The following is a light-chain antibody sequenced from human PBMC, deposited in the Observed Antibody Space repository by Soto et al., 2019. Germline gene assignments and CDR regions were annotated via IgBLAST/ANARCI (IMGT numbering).Light chain of an antibody. Sequence: DIQMIQSPPTLSGSVGDRVTITCRASQTICSWLARYQQKPGKAPKLLIYKTSTLKSGVPSMFSGSGSGTELTLTFSSLQPDDFATYFCQHYNRYSEAFGQGPKVELK. CDR2: KTS. CDR3: QHYNRYSEA. V-gene: IGKV1-5*03. J-gene: IGKJ1*01. CDR1: QTICSW.